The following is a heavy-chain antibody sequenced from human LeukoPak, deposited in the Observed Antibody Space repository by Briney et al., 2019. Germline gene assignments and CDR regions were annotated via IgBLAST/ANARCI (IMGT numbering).Heavy chain of an antibody. Sequence: ASVKVSCKASGYTFTSYAMNWVRQAPGRGLEWMGWINTNTGNPTYAQGFTGRFVFSLDTTVSTAYLQISSLKAEDTAVYYCARGYGSGSYYYYMDVWGKGTTVTVSS. CDR3: ARGYGSGSYYYYMDV. J-gene: IGHJ6*03. CDR2: INTNTGNP. CDR1: GYTFTSYA. V-gene: IGHV7-4-1*02. D-gene: IGHD3-10*01.